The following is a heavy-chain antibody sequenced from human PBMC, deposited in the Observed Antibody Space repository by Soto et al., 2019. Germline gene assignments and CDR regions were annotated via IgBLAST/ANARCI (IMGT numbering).Heavy chain of an antibody. D-gene: IGHD6-6*01. CDR3: ARLLSSSSPCGY. CDR1: GYSCISYW. Sequence: VESLRVSCSGLGYSCISYWVGWVRQMPGKGLQWMGIIYPGDSDTRYSPSFQGQVTISADKSISTAYLQWSSLKASYTAMYYCARLLSSSSPCGYWGHGTLVTVSS. J-gene: IGHJ4*01. V-gene: IGHV5-51*01. CDR2: IYPGDSDT.